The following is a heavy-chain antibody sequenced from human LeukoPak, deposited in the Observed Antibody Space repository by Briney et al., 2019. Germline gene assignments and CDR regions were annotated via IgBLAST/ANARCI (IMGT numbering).Heavy chain of an antibody. Sequence: KPSETLSLTCAVSGYSISSGYYWGWIRQPPGKGLEWIGSIYHSGSTNYNPSLKSRVTISVDTSKNQFSLKLSSVTAADTAVYYCARGGGYNWFDPWGQGTLVTVSS. CDR2: IYHSGST. V-gene: IGHV4-38-2*01. J-gene: IGHJ5*02. CDR3: ARGGGYNWFDP. D-gene: IGHD6-25*01. CDR1: GYSISSGYY.